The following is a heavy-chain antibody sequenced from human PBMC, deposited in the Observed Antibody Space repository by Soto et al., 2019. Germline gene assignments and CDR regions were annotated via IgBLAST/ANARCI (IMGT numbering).Heavy chain of an antibody. CDR3: ARVQAAAGTDGMDV. CDR2: ISSSGSTI. Sequence: GGSLRLSCAASGFTFSSYEMNWVRQAPGKGLEWVSYISSSGSTIYYADSVKGRVTISRDNAKNSLYLQMNSLRAEDTAVYYCARVQAAAGTDGMDVWGQGTTVTVSS. CDR1: GFTFSSYE. J-gene: IGHJ6*02. D-gene: IGHD6-13*01. V-gene: IGHV3-48*03.